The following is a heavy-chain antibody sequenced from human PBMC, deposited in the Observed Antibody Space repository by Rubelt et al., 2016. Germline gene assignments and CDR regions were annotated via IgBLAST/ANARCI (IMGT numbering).Heavy chain of an antibody. Sequence: QVQLQESGPGLVKPSQTLSLTCTVSGGSISSGGYYWSWIRQHPGKGLEWIGYIYYSGSTNYNPSLESRLTLSVDTTKNKCSRKLSSLTAADTAGYYCASYRRFGRFDPWGQGTLVTVSS. D-gene: IGHD3-16*01. J-gene: IGHJ5*02. CDR2: IYYSGST. CDR3: ASYRRFGRFDP. CDR1: GGSISSGGYY. V-gene: IGHV4-31*03.